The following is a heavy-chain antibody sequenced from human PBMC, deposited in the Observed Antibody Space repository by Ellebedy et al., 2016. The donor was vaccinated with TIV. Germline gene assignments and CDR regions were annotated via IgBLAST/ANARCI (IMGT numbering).Heavy chain of an antibody. CDR1: GFTFSGYA. CDR2: ISSSSSYT. D-gene: IGHD6-13*01. V-gene: IGHV3-21*01. CDR3: ARDSLGRSSSWYFHDY. J-gene: IGHJ4*02. Sequence: GESLKISCAASGFTFSGYAMSWVRQAPGKGLEWISSISSSSSYTFYADSMKGRFTISRDNAKNSLFLQIESLRAEDTAVYYCARDSLGRSSSWYFHDYWGQGTLVTVSS.